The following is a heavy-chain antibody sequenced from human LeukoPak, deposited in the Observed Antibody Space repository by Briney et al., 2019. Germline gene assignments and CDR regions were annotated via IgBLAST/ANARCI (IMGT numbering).Heavy chain of an antibody. CDR3: ARGLPVSSSGYYYGSVPYYHLAMDV. Sequence: GSLRLSCAASGFTFSNHDMHWVRQASGKGLEWVSVIGSAGDTFHPGSVRGRFTISREHAKNALFLQMNSLRLEGTAVYYCARGLPVSSSGYYYGSVPYYHLAMDVWGQGTTVTVSS. J-gene: IGHJ6*02. CDR2: IGSAGDT. V-gene: IGHV3-13*01. D-gene: IGHD3-22*01. CDR1: GFTFSNHD.